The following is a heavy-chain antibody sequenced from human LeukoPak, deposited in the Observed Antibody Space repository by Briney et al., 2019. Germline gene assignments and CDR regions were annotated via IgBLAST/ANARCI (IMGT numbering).Heavy chain of an antibody. V-gene: IGHV3-33*01. CDR3: ARGVVYPTWSGPHWSDY. J-gene: IGHJ4*02. D-gene: IGHD3-3*01. CDR1: GFTFSSYG. Sequence: GGSLRLSCAASGFTFSSYGMHWVRQAPGKGLEWVAVIWYYGSNKYYADSVKGRFTISRDNSKNTLYLQMNSLRAEDTAVYYCARGVVYPTWSGPHWSDYWGQGTLVTVSS. CDR2: IWYYGSNK.